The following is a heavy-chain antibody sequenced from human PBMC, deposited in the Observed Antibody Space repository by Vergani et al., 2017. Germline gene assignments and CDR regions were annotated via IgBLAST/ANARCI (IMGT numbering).Heavy chain of an antibody. CDR2: ISGSGGST. CDR3: ARTGGSSWYYGYYYGMDV. V-gene: IGHV3-23*01. Sequence: EVQLLESGGGLVQPGGSLRLSCAASGFTFSSYAMSWVRQAPGKGLEWVSAISGSGGSTYYADSVKGRFTISRDNSKNTLYLQMNSLRAEDTAVYYCARTGGSSWYYGYYYGMDVWGQGTTVTVSS. J-gene: IGHJ6*02. CDR1: GFTFSSYA. D-gene: IGHD6-13*01.